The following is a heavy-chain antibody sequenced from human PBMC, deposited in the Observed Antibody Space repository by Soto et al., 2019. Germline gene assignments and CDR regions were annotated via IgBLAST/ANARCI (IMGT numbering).Heavy chain of an antibody. CDR3: ARDLLDPTVDYYYYYGMDV. CDR2: ISAYNGNT. D-gene: IGHD1-1*01. V-gene: IGHV1-18*01. Sequence: VKVSCKASGYTFTSYGISWVRQAPGQGLEWMGWISAYNGNTNYAQKLQGRVTMTTDTSTSTAYMELRSLRSDDTAVYYCARDLLDPTVDYYYYYGMDVWGQGTTVTVSS. CDR1: GYTFTSYG. J-gene: IGHJ6*02.